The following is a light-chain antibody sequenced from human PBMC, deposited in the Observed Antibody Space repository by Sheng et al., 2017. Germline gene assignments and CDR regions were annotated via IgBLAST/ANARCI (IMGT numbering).Light chain of an antibody. J-gene: IGKJ1*01. CDR1: QTVDSN. CDR2: GAS. V-gene: IGKV3-20*01. CDR3: QQYGSSPA. Sequence: EIVMTQSPATLSVSPGERATLSCRASQTVDSNLAWYQQKPGQAPRLLIYGASSRATGIPDRFSGSGSGTDFTLTISRLEPEDFAVYYCQQYGSSPAFGRRDRRWNTN.